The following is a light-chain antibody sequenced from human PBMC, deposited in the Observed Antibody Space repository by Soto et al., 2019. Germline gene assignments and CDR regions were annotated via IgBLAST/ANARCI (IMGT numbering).Light chain of an antibody. J-gene: IGKJ5*01. CDR2: GAS. CDR1: QSVSIN. V-gene: IGKV3-15*01. Sequence: EIVMTQSPATLSVSPGERAALSCSASQSVSINLAWYQQRPGQAPRLLIYGASTTATGIPARFSGSGSGTEFTLTISSLQSEDFAVYYCQQYNNWPSITFGQGTRLEIK. CDR3: QQYNNWPSIT.